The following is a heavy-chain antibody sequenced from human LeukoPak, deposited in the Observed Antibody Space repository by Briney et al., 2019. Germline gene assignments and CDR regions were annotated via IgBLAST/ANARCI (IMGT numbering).Heavy chain of an antibody. V-gene: IGHV3-21*01. J-gene: IGHJ4*02. CDR3: ASSFGATRGY. D-gene: IGHD3-10*01. Sequence: GGSLRLSCAASGFTFSSYNTYWVRQAPGQGLEWVSSITSTGGYIYYADSVKGRFTISRDNAKNSLYLQMNSLRAEDTAVYYFASSFGATRGYWGQGALVTVSS. CDR2: ITSTGGYI. CDR1: GFTFSSYN.